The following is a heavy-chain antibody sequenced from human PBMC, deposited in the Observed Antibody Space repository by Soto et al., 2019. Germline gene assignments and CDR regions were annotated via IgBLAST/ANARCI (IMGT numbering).Heavy chain of an antibody. CDR2: ISSSSSYI. CDR3: ARTGWLDNAFDI. Sequence: LRLSCAASGFTFSSYSMNWVRQAPGKGLEWVSSISSSSSYIYYADSVKGRFTISRDNAKNSLYLQMNSLRAEDTAVYNCARTGWLDNAFDIWAKGTMVTVS. J-gene: IGHJ3*02. CDR1: GFTFSSYS. V-gene: IGHV3-21*01. D-gene: IGHD6-19*01.